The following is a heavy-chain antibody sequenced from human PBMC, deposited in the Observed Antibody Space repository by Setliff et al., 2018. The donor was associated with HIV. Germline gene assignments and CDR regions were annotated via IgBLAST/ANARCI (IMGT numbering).Heavy chain of an antibody. V-gene: IGHV1-8*01. D-gene: IGHD2-2*03. J-gene: IGHJ5*02. CDR3: ARMDDDVRVRAPNWFDP. Sequence: ASVKVSCKASGYTFTTYDIHWVRQATGQGLEWMGSMNPNNGNTVYAQKFQGRVTMTRDTSISTAYMELSSLSSEDTAVYYCARMDDDVRVRAPNWFDPWGPGTLVTVSS. CDR1: GYTFTTYD. CDR2: MNPNNGNT.